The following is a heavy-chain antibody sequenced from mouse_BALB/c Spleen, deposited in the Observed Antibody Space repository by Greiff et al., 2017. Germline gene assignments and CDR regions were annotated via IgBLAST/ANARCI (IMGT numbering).Heavy chain of an antibody. J-gene: IGHJ2*01. V-gene: IGHV2-9*02. Sequence: VKLMESGPGLVAPSQSLSITCTVSGFSLTSYGVHWVRQPPGKGLEWLGVIWAGGSTNYNSALMSRLSISKDNSKSQVFLKMNSLQTDDTAMYYCARDRDDGYYPFDYWGQGTTLTVSS. D-gene: IGHD2-3*01. CDR3: ARDRDDGYYPFDY. CDR1: GFSLTSYG. CDR2: IWAGGST.